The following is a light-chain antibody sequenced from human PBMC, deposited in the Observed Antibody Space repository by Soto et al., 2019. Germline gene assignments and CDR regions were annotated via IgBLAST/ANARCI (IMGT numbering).Light chain of an antibody. Sequence: IVLTHSLDAMSVALGESATLTSKASQSVSSDLAWYHQKPGQAPRLLIYGASTRATGIPARFSGSGSGTEFTLIICSLQFEDSPVYYCQQYNSWLWTFGQGTKVDIK. J-gene: IGKJ1*01. CDR2: GAS. CDR1: QSVSSD. V-gene: IGKV3-15*01. CDR3: QQYNSWLWT.